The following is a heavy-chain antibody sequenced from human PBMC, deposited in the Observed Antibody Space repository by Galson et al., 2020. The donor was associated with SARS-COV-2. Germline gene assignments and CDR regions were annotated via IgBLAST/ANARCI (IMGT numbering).Heavy chain of an antibody. Sequence: ASVKISCKASGYTFTSYYMHWVRQAPGQGLEWMGIINPSGGSTSYAQKFQGRVTMTRDTSTSTVYMELSSLRSEDTAVYYCARGRYYGSGSSPFGGFDPWGQGTLVTVSS. D-gene: IGHD3-10*01. CDR1: GYTFTSYY. J-gene: IGHJ5*02. V-gene: IGHV1-46*01. CDR3: ARGRYYGSGSSPFGGFDP. CDR2: INPSGGST.